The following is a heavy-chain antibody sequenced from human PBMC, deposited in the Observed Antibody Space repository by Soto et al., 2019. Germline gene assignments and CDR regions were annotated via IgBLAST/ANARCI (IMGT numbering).Heavy chain of an antibody. V-gene: IGHV3-48*01. D-gene: IGHD3-10*01. J-gene: IGHJ6*03. CDR3: ARDLITMVRGYYYYYMDV. CDR1: GFTFSSYS. CDR2: ISSSSSTI. Sequence: GGSLRLSCAASGFTFSSYSMNWVRQAPGMGLEWVSYISSSSSTIYYADSVKGRFTISRDNAKNSLYLQMNSLRAEDTAVYYCARDLITMVRGYYYYYMDVWGKGTTVTVSS.